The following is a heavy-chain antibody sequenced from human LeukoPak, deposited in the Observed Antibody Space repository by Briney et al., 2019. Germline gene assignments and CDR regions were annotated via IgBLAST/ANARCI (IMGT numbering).Heavy chain of an antibody. V-gene: IGHV5-51*01. CDR2: LYPGDSDT. CDR3: ARYWYSSGPRWGYYFAD. Sequence: GESLKISCKGSGYSFTSYWIGWVRQMPGKGLEGMGILYPGDSDTRYSPSFQGQVTISADKSISTAYLQRSSLKASDTGMYYCARYWYSSGPRWGYYFADWGQGTLPSVSS. CDR1: GYSFTSYW. J-gene: IGHJ4*02. D-gene: IGHD6-19*01.